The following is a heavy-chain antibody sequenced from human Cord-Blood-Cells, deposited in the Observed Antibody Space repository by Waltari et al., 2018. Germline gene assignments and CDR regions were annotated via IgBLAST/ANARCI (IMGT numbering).Heavy chain of an antibody. CDR2: MTPNSGNT. Sequence: QVQLVQSGAEVKKPGASVKVSCKASGYTFTSYDINWVRQATGQGLEWMGWMTPNSGNTGYAQKFQGRVTMTRNTSKSTAYMGLSSLRSEDTAVYYCARVERTGFTYWYFDLWGRGTLVTVSS. CDR3: ARVERTGFTYWYFDL. D-gene: IGHD1-1*01. V-gene: IGHV1-8*01. CDR1: GYTFTSYD. J-gene: IGHJ2*01.